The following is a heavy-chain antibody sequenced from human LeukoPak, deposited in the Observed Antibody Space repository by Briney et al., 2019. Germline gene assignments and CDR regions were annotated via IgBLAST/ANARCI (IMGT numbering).Heavy chain of an antibody. V-gene: IGHV1-8*01. CDR3: ARARLVRCPVTPLYYFDY. Sequence: AASVKVSCKASGYTFTTYDINWVRQATGQGLEWMGWMNPNSANTGYAQKFQGRVTISRNTSISTAYMELNSLRSDDTAVYYCARARLVRCPVTPLYYFDYWGQGVLVTVSS. D-gene: IGHD2-8*02. CDR1: GYTFTTYD. CDR2: MNPNSANT. J-gene: IGHJ4*02.